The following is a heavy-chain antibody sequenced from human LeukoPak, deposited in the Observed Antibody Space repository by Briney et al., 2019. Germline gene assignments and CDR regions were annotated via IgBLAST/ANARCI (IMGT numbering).Heavy chain of an antibody. J-gene: IGHJ5*02. Sequence: GGSLRLSCAASGFTFSSYSMNWVRQAPGEGLEWVSSISSSSSYIYYADSVKGRFTISRDNAKNSLYLQMNSLRAEDTAVYYCARVARGVINWFDPWGQGTLVTVSS. CDR3: ARVARGVINWFDP. D-gene: IGHD3-10*01. CDR2: ISSSSSYI. CDR1: GFTFSSYS. V-gene: IGHV3-21*01.